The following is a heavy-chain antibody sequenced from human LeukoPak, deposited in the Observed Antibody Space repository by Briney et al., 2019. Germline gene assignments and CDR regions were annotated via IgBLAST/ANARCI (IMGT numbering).Heavy chain of an antibody. J-gene: IGHJ6*03. CDR1: GFSVRTNC. CDR3: ARGDSANAVPGRYFKDV. V-gene: IGHV3-53*01. CDR2: IYSGGST. Sequence: GGSLRLSCAASGFSVRTNCMSWVRQAPGKGLEWVSVIYSGGSTYYADSVKGRFTISRDNSKNTLYFQMKTLRAEDTAVYYCARGDSANAVPGRYFKDVWRRGPMVTVSS. D-gene: IGHD4-11*01.